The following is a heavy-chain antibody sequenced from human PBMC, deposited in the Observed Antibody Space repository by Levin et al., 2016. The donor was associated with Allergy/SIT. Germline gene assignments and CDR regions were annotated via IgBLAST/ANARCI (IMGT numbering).Heavy chain of an antibody. Sequence: WIRQPPGKGLEWIGYIYHSGNTKYNPSLQSRVTISVDTSKNQFSLKMTSVTAADTAMYYCARAYCGGDCYSWWYFDLWGRGTLVTVSS. V-gene: IGHV4-59*01. J-gene: IGHJ2*01. D-gene: IGHD2-21*02. CDR3: ARAYCGGDCYSWWYFDL. CDR2: IYHSGNT.